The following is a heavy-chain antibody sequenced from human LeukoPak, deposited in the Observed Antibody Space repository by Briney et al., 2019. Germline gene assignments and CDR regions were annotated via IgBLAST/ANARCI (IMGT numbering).Heavy chain of an antibody. CDR2: ISSSGSTI. CDR1: GFTFSSYE. CDR3: ARDPMTTVTTLGYYFDY. J-gene: IGHJ4*02. Sequence: PGGSLRLSCAASGFTFSSYEMNWVRQAPGKGLEWVSYISSSGSTIYYADSVKGRFTISRDNAKNSLYLQMNSLRAEDTAVYYCARDPMTTVTTLGYYFDYWGQGTLVTVSS. V-gene: IGHV3-48*03. D-gene: IGHD4-17*01.